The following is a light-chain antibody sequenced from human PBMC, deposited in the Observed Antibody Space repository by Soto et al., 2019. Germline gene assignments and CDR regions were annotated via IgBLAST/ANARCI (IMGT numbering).Light chain of an antibody. CDR2: GAS. V-gene: IGKV3-15*01. Sequence: EVVMTQSPATLSVSPGERGTLSCRASQSVGRNLAWYQQKPGQAPRLLIYGASTRATGIPARFSGSGSGTEFTLTISSLQSEDFATYYCQHYNSYSEAFGQGTKVELK. J-gene: IGKJ1*01. CDR1: QSVGRN. CDR3: QHYNSYSEA.